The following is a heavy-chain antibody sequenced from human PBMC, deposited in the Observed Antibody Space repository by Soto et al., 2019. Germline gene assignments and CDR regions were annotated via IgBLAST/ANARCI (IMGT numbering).Heavy chain of an antibody. J-gene: IGHJ3*02. D-gene: IGHD3-9*01. CDR2: IYYSGST. CDR3: ARDRSYYDILTGQATDAFDI. CDR1: GGSISSYY. Sequence: SETLSLTCTVSGGSISSYYWSWIRQPPGKGLEWIGYIYYSGSTNYNPSLKSRVTISVDTSKNQFSLKLSSVTAADTAVYYCARDRSYYDILTGQATDAFDIWGQGTMVTVSS. V-gene: IGHV4-59*01.